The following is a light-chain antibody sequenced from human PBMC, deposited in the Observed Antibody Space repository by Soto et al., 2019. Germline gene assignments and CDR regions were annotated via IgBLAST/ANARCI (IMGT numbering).Light chain of an antibody. V-gene: IGKV3-11*01. J-gene: IGKJ3*01. CDR2: DAS. CDR1: QSVSTF. CDR3: QQYNSYV. Sequence: EIVLTQSPATLSLSPGERATLSCRASQSVSTFLAWYQHKPGQAPRLLIYDASNRATGIPDRFRGSGSGTDFTLTISSLQPEDFATYYCQQYNSYVFGPGTKVDIK.